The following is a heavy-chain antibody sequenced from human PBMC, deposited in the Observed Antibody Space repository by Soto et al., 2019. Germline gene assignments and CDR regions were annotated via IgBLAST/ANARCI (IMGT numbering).Heavy chain of an antibody. CDR2: IYYSGST. V-gene: IGHV4-59*08. J-gene: IGHJ4*02. CDR1: GGSISSYY. D-gene: IGHD3-22*01. Sequence: PSVTLSLTCTVSGGSISSYYWSWIRQPPGKGLEWIGYIYYSGSTNYNPSLKSRVTISVDTSKNQFSLKLSSVTAADTAVYYCATQYYSDRSGYYLDYWGQGTLVTVSS. CDR3: ATQYYSDRSGYYLDY.